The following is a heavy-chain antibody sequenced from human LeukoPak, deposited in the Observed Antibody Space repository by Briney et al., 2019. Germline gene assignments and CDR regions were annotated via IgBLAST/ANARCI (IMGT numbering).Heavy chain of an antibody. CDR1: GFTFSTYG. J-gene: IGHJ4*02. CDR2: IWNDGSNK. CDR3: ARGVEGFDC. V-gene: IGHV3-33*01. Sequence: GGSLRLSCAASGFTFSTYGMHWVRQAPGKGLEWVAVIWNDGSNKYYADSVKGRFTISRDNSKNTLYLQTNSLRAEDTAVYYCARGVEGFDCCGQGSLVTVSS.